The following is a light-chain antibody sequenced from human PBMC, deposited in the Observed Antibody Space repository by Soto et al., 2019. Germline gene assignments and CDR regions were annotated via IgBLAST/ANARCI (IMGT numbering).Light chain of an antibody. Sequence: AIRMTQSPSSLSASTGDRVTITCRASQGISSYLAWYQQKPGKAPKLLIYAASTLQSGVPSRFSGSGSGTDFTLTLSCLQSEDFATYYCQQYDSYPRTFGQGTKVEIK. CDR1: QGISSY. V-gene: IGKV1-8*01. CDR3: QQYDSYPRT. CDR2: AAS. J-gene: IGKJ1*01.